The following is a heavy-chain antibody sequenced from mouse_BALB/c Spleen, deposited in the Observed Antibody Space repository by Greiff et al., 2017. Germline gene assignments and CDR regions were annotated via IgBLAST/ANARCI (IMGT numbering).Heavy chain of an antibody. Sequence: EVKLMESGGGLVKPGGSLKLSCAASGFTFSSYAMSWVRQTPEKRLEWVASISSGGSTYYPDSVKGRFTISRDNARNILYLQMSSLRSEDTAMYYCARGAVVATDYAMDYWGQGTSVTVSS. D-gene: IGHD1-1*01. CDR3: ARGAVVATDYAMDY. CDR2: ISSGGST. J-gene: IGHJ4*01. V-gene: IGHV5-6-5*01. CDR1: GFTFSSYA.